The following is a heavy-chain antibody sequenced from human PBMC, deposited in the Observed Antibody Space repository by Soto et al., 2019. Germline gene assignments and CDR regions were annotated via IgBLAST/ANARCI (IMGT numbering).Heavy chain of an antibody. D-gene: IGHD1-1*01. Sequence: QVKLVQSGAEVKKPGASVKVSCKASGYTFTTNGVSWVRQAPGQGLEWMGWISGHNGNTKYAQKFQDRVTVTTDTSTSTVYLELRGLGSDDTAVYYCAAHTNSGWFDPWGQGTLVIVSS. CDR2: ISGHNGNT. J-gene: IGHJ5*02. CDR1: GYTFTTNG. V-gene: IGHV1-18*01. CDR3: AAHTNSGWFDP.